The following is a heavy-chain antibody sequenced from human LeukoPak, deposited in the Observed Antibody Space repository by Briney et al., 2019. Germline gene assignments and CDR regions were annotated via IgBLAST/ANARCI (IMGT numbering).Heavy chain of an antibody. CDR1: GGTFSSYA. CDR2: INPIFGTA. D-gene: IGHD6-13*01. J-gene: IGHJ4*02. V-gene: IGHV1-69*05. Sequence: SVKVSCKASGGTFSSYAISWVRQAPGQGLEWMGGINPIFGTANYAQKFQGRVTITTDESTSTAYMELSSLRSEDTAVYYCAREGRIAAAGTGLDYWGQGTLVTVSS. CDR3: AREGRIAAAGTGLDY.